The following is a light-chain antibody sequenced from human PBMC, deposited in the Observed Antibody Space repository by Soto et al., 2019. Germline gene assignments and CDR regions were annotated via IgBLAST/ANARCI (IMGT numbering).Light chain of an antibody. V-gene: IGKV3-15*01. J-gene: IGKJ1*01. CDR2: GAS. CDR1: QSVSSY. CDR3: QQYNNWPRT. Sequence: IVLTQSPVTLSVAPGEIATLSCRASQSVSSYLAWYQQKPGQPPRLLIYGASTRATGIPARFSGSGSGTDFTLTISSLQSEDFAVYYCQQYNNWPRTFGQGTKVDI.